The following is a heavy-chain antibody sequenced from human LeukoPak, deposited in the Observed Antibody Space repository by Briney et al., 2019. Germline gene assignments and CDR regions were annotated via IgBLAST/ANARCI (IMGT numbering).Heavy chain of an antibody. D-gene: IGHD4-17*01. CDR1: KFNFHNYG. Sequence: GGSLRLTCTTPKFNFHNYGLTWVRQAPGKELEWVSSISGSGGSTQYAASVQGRFTISRDNSKNTLYLQMNSLRAEDTAVYYCAKDPNGDYIGAFDIWGQGTMVTVSS. J-gene: IGHJ3*02. CDR3: AKDPNGDYIGAFDI. CDR2: ISGSGGST. V-gene: IGHV3-23*01.